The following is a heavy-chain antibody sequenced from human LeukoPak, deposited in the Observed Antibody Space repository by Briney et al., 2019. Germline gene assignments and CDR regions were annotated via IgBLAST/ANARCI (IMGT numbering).Heavy chain of an antibody. CDR3: AKEPKPRPTVGYFQH. D-gene: IGHD1-14*01. CDR1: GFTFSSYG. CDR2: ISYDGSNK. J-gene: IGHJ1*01. V-gene: IGHV3-30*18. Sequence: PGGSLRLSCAPSGFTFSSYGMHWVRQAPGKGLEWVALISYDGSNKYYADSVKGRFTISRDNSKNTLYLQTNSLRAEDTAVYYCAKEPKPRPTVGYFQHWGQGTLVTVSS.